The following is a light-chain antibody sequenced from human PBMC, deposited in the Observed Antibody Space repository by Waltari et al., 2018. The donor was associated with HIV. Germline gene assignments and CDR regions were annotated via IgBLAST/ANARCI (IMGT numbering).Light chain of an antibody. CDR3: QSYDSSLSGSV. CDR1: DVSDYKY. V-gene: IGLV2-14*01. CDR2: EGN. Sequence: QSALTQPASVSGSPGQSITISCGDVSDYKYVSWYQHHPGKAPKVLIYEGNHRPSGVSNRFSGSKSGTSASLAITGLQAEDEADYYCQSYDSSLSGSVFGGGTKLTVL. J-gene: IGLJ3*02.